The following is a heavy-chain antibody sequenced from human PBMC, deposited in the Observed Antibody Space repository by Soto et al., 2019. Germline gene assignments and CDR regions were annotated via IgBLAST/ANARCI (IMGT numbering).Heavy chain of an antibody. CDR3: AREVVETSSLWLDP. V-gene: IGHV1-8*01. CDR2: MSTNTNTT. CDR1: GYTFTNND. D-gene: IGHD6-6*01. Sequence: ASVKVSCKASGYTFTNNDINWVRQAPGQGLEWIGWMSTNTNTTDSAEVFEGRVSLTWDTSISTAYMQLNSLKIDDTAVYYCAREVVETSSLWLDPWGQGTLVTSP. J-gene: IGHJ5*02.